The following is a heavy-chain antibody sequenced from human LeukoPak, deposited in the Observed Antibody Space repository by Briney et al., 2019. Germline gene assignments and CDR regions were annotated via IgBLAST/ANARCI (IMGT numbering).Heavy chain of an antibody. CDR1: GGSINSYY. CDR3: ARDRKGTYCSSTSCYAYYYYYMDV. J-gene: IGHJ6*03. Sequence: PSETLSLTCTVSGGSINSYYWSWIRQPAGKGLEWIGRIYTSGSTNYNPSLKSRVTMSVDTSKNQFSLKLSSVTAADTAVYYCARDRKGTYCSSTSCYAYYYYYMDVWGKGTTVTISS. D-gene: IGHD2-2*01. CDR2: IYTSGST. V-gene: IGHV4-4*07.